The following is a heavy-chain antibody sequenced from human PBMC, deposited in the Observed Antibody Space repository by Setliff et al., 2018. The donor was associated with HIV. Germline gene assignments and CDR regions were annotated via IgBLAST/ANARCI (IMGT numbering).Heavy chain of an antibody. CDR3: AKDRTGTGTTLHV. Sequence: ASVKVSCKASGFAFSDYYIHWVRQAPGQGLEWMGRINPKSGGTNYVQKFQGRVTMTRDTSINTAYLELSRLRSDDTAVYYCAKDRTGTGTTLHVWGKGTTVTVSS. J-gene: IGHJ6*04. CDR1: GFAFSDYY. D-gene: IGHD1-7*01. CDR2: INPKSGGT. V-gene: IGHV1-2*06.